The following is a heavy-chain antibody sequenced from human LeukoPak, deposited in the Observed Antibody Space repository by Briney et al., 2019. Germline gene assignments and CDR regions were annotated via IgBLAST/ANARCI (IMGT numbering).Heavy chain of an antibody. CDR3: ARLDYYDSSGYFDY. J-gene: IGHJ4*02. Sequence: SETLYRTCAVPGCLISSGYYWGWVRQPPGKGLAWLGSIYHRVRTYLNTSLKTRVTISVDTSKNQFSLKLSSVTDADTAVYYCARLDYYDSSGYFDYWGQGTLVTVSS. D-gene: IGHD3-22*01. CDR2: IYHRVRT. V-gene: IGHV4-38-2*01. CDR1: GCLISSGYY.